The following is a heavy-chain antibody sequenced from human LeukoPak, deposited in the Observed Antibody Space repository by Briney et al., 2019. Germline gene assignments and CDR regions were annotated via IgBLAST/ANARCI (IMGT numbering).Heavy chain of an antibody. D-gene: IGHD3/OR15-3a*01. CDR1: GFTFSSYA. Sequence: GGSLRLSCAASGFTFSSYAMSWVRQAPGKGLEWVSAISGSGGSTYYADSVKGRFTISRDNSKDTLYLQMNSLRAEDTAVYYCAKHGNEVIWPGSAFGIWGQGTMVTVSS. CDR3: AKHGNEVIWPGSAFGI. J-gene: IGHJ3*02. V-gene: IGHV3-23*01. CDR2: ISGSGGST.